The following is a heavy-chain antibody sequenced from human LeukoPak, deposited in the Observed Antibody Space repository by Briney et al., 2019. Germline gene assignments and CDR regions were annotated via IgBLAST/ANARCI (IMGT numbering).Heavy chain of an antibody. CDR3: ARDPRRPYCSSTSCKGYFDY. D-gene: IGHD2-2*01. Sequence: GGSLRLSCAASGFTFSSYAMHWVRQAPGKGLEWVAVISYDGSNKYYADSVKGRFTISRDNSKNTLYLQMNSLRAEDTAVYYCARDPRRPYCSSTSCKGYFDYWGQGTLVTVSS. CDR1: GFTFSSYA. CDR2: ISYDGSNK. J-gene: IGHJ4*02. V-gene: IGHV3-30-3*01.